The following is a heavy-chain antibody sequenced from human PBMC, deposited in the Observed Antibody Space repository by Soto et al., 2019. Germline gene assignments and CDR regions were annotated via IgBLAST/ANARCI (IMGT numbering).Heavy chain of an antibody. Sequence: GESLKISCKGSGYSFTSYWIGWVRQMPGKGLEWMGIIYPGDSDTRYSPSFQGQVTISADKSISTAYLQWSSLKASDTAMYYCARQPLAAAGTRYYYYMDVWGKGTTVTVSS. CDR2: IYPGDSDT. CDR3: ARQPLAAAGTRYYYYMDV. V-gene: IGHV5-51*01. CDR1: GYSFTSYW. D-gene: IGHD6-13*01. J-gene: IGHJ6*03.